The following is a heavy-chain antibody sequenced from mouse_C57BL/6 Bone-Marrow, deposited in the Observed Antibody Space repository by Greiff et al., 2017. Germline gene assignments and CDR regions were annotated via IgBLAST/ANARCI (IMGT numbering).Heavy chain of an antibody. V-gene: IGHV1-55*01. CDR3: ERWGPLGRSFDY. CDR1: GYTFTSYW. D-gene: IGHD4-1*01. J-gene: IGHJ2*01. Sequence: QVQLQQPGAELVKPGASVKMSCKASGYTFTSYWITWVKQRPGQGLEWIGDIYPTSGRTNYNEKFKSKAILTVDTSSNTAYMQLSSLTSEDSAVFDCERWGPLGRSFDYWGQGTTLTVSA. CDR2: IYPTSGRT.